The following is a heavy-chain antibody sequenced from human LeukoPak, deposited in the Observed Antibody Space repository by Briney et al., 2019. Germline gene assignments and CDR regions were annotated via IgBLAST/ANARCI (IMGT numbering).Heavy chain of an antibody. CDR1: GYTFTSHA. CDR3: ARESREPNWFDP. D-gene: IGHD1-26*01. Sequence: ASVKVSCKASGYTFTSHAMNWVRQAPGQGLEWMGWISAYNGNTNYAQKLQGRVTMTTDASTSTAYMELRSLRSDDTAVYYCARESREPNWFDPWGQGTLVTVSS. J-gene: IGHJ5*02. V-gene: IGHV1-18*01. CDR2: ISAYNGNT.